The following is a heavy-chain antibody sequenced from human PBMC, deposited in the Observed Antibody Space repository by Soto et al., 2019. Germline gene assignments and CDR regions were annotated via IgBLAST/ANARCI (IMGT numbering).Heavy chain of an antibody. D-gene: IGHD1-26*01. CDR1: GFTYSNYA. CDR2: ISDDGVKK. Sequence: QVQLVESGGGVVQPGRSLRLSCAAAGFTYSNYAMHWIRQAPGRGLEWVAVISDDGVKKYYADSVRGRFTISRDNSKSTLFLELTSLRPEDTSVYYCERDQVCSYWQYNWFDPWGQGTLVTVSS. J-gene: IGHJ5*02. V-gene: IGHV3-30-3*01. CDR3: ERDQVCSYWQYNWFDP.